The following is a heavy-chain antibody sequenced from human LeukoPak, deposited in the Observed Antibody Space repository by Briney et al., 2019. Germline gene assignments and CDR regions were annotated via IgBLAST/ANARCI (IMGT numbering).Heavy chain of an antibody. CDR1: GGSFSGYY. CDR3: ARGQGGSYGYE. D-gene: IGHD5-18*01. J-gene: IGHJ4*02. V-gene: IGHV4-34*01. CDR2: INHSGST. Sequence: SETLSLTCAVYGGSFSGYYWSWIRQPPGKGLEWIGEINHSGSTNYNPSLKSRVTISVDTSKNQFSLKLSSVTAADTAVYYCARGQGGSYGYEWGQGTLVTVSS.